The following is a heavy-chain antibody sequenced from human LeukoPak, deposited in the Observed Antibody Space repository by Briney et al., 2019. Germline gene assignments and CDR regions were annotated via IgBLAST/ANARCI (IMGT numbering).Heavy chain of an antibody. V-gene: IGHV1-2*02. CDR2: INPNSGGT. D-gene: IGHD2-2*01. Sequence: ASVKVSCKASGYTFTGYYMHWVRQAPGQGFEWMGWINPNSGGTNYAQKFQGRVTMTRDTSISTAYMELSRLRSDDTAVYYCARDRFAGCSSTSCYRAWWFDPWGQGTLVTVSS. CDR3: ARDRFAGCSSTSCYRAWWFDP. CDR1: GYTFTGYY. J-gene: IGHJ5*02.